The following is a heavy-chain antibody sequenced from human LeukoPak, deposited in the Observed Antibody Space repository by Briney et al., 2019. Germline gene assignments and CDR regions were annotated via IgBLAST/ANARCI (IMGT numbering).Heavy chain of an antibody. CDR1: GGSISSYY. V-gene: IGHV4-4*07. CDR2: VHSSRGS. D-gene: IGHD1-7*01. CDR3: ARENWNYGEDF. J-gene: IGHJ4*02. Sequence: SETLSLTCTVSGGSISSYYWSWIRQPAGKGLEWIGRVHSSRGSNYNPSLKSRVTMSVDTSKSQVSLKLISVTAADTAVYYCARENWNYGEDFWGQGTLVTVSS.